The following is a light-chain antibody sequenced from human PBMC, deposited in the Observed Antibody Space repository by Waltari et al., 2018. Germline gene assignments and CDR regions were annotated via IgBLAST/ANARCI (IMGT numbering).Light chain of an antibody. CDR3: QQLNSYQWT. J-gene: IGKJ1*01. CDR1: QGIRKY. Sequence: DIQLTQSPSSLSASVGDRVTITCRASQGIRKYLAWYQQKPGKAPKLRVYAESTLQSGVPSRFSGSGSGTDFTLTISSLQPEDFATYYCQQLNSYQWTFGQGTKVEIK. V-gene: IGKV1-9*01. CDR2: AES.